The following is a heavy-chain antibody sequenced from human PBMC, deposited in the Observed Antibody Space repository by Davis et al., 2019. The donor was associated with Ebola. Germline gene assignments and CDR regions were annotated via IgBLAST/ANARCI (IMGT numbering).Heavy chain of an antibody. J-gene: IGHJ6*02. D-gene: IGHD3-3*01. Sequence: SVKVSCKASGGTFSSYAISWVRQAPGQGLEWMGGIIPIFGTANYAQKFQGRLTITADKSTSTAYMELSSLRSDDTAVYYCASNVLRFLEWSKYGMDVWGQGTTVTVSS. V-gene: IGHV1-69*06. CDR1: GGTFSSYA. CDR3: ASNVLRFLEWSKYGMDV. CDR2: IIPIFGTA.